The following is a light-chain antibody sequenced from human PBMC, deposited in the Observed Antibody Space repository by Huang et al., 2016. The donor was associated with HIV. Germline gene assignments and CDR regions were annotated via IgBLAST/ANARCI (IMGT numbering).Light chain of an antibody. Sequence: DIRMTQSPSSLSASVGDRVTISCRASQNIGNSLNWYQQKPGKAPKLLIDGTSNLQSGVPLRFSGSGSGTDFTLTITSLQPDDFATYCCQQSASTPRITFGPGTTVDV. CDR3: QQSASTPRIT. CDR1: QNIGNS. J-gene: IGKJ3*01. V-gene: IGKV1-39*01. CDR2: GTS.